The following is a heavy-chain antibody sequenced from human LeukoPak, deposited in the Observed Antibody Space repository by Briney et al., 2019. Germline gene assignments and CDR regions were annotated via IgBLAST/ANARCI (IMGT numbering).Heavy chain of an antibody. J-gene: IGHJ4*02. D-gene: IGHD3-22*01. CDR2: INHSGST. CDR1: GGSFSGYY. Sequence: ETLSLTCAVYGGSFSGYYWSWIRQPPGKGLEWIGEINHSGSTNYNPFLKSRVTISVDTSKNQFSLKLSSVTAADTAVYYCARGRGRYYYDSSGYRYYFDYWGQGTLVTVSS. CDR3: ARGRGRYYYDSSGYRYYFDY. V-gene: IGHV4-34*01.